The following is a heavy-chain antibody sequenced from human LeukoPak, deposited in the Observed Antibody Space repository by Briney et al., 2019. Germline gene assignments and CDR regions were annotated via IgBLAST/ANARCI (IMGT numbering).Heavy chain of an antibody. Sequence: GGSLRLSCAASGFTFSSYAMSWVRQAPGKGLEWVSAISGSGGSTYYADSVKGRFTISRDNSKNTLYLQMNSLRAEDTAVYYCAKDLGAWIAVAGLDYWGQGTLVTVSS. V-gene: IGHV3-23*01. CDR1: GFTFSSYA. D-gene: IGHD6-19*01. CDR3: AKDLGAWIAVAGLDY. CDR2: ISGSGGST. J-gene: IGHJ4*02.